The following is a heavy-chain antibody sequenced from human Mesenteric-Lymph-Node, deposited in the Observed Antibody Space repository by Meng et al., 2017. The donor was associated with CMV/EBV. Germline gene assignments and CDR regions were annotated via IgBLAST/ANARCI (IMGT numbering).Heavy chain of an antibody. CDR2: ISYDGSNK. V-gene: IGHV3-30*04. CDR3: ARDGFWSGSPPLRLDY. Sequence: GESLKISCAASGFTFSSYAMHWVRQAPGKGLEWVAVISYDGSNKYYADSVKGRFTISRDNSKNTLYLQMNSLRAEDTAVYYCARDGFWSGSPPLRLDYWGQGTLVTVSS. J-gene: IGHJ4*02. D-gene: IGHD3-3*01. CDR1: GFTFSSYA.